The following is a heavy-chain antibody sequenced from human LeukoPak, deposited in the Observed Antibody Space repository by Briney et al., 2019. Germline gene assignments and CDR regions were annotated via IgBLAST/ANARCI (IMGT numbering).Heavy chain of an antibody. CDR2: INHSGST. J-gene: IGHJ5*02. V-gene: IGHV4-34*01. CDR1: GGSFSGYY. Sequence: SETLSLTCAVYGGSFSGYYWSWVRQPPGKGLEWIGEINHSGSTNYNPSLKSRLTISIDTSKNQFSLKLTSVTPADTAVYYCARGRSWFDPWGQGTLVTVSS. CDR3: ARGRSWFDP.